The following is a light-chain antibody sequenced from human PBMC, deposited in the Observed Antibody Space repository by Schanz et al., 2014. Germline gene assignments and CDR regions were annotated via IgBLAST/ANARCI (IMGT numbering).Light chain of an antibody. CDR2: DVT. J-gene: IGLJ1*01. CDR3: SSYTSSTTPFV. V-gene: IGLV2-8*01. CDR1: SSDVGAYNY. Sequence: QSALTQPPSASGSPGQSVTISCTGTSSDVGAYNYVSWYQQHPGKAPKLIISDVTRRPSGVPDRFSGFKSDNTASLTVSGLQAEDEADYYCSSYTSSTTPFVFGTGTKLTVL.